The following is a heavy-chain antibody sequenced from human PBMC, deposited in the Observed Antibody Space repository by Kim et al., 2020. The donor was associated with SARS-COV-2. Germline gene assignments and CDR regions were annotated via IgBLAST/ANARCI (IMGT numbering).Heavy chain of an antibody. D-gene: IGHD3-10*01. Sequence: KFQGRVTMNEDKSTDTAYMELSSLRSEDTAVYYCATRALMVRGVTLDYWGQGTLVTVSS. J-gene: IGHJ4*02. CDR3: ATRALMVRGVTLDY. V-gene: IGHV1-24*01.